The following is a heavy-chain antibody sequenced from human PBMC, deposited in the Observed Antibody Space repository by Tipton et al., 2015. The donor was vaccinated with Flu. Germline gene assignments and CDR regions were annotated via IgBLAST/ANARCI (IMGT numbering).Heavy chain of an antibody. J-gene: IGHJ6*02. CDR2: IKQDESER. D-gene: IGHD3-22*01. CDR3: ARIGCSGNNCKPYHYYPMDV. Sequence: SLRLSCAVSGFTFSDYWMAWVRQAPGKGLEWVANIKQDESERYYVDSVKGRFTISRDNAKNSLFLQMNSLRAEDTAVYYCARIGCSGNNCKPYHYYPMDVWGQGTTVTVSS. CDR1: GFTFSDYW. V-gene: IGHV3-7*01.